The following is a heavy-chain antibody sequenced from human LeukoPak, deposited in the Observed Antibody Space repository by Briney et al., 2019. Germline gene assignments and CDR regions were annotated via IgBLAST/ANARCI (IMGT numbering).Heavy chain of an antibody. Sequence: ASVKVSCKLSGYSLTDFSMHWVRQAPGKGLEWMGTFAVEDGKTIYAQKFRGRVTMTEDTSTDTAYMNLSSLRSDDTAVYYCATGFTTPDYWGQGTLVTVSS. V-gene: IGHV1-24*01. J-gene: IGHJ4*02. CDR2: FAVEDGKT. D-gene: IGHD1-1*01. CDR3: ATGFTTPDY. CDR1: GYSLTDFS.